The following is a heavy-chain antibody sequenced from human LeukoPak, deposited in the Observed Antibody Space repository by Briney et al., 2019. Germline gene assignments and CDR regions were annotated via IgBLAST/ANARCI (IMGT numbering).Heavy chain of an antibody. CDR1: GFTFSSYS. CDR3: ARMKTYRGYCSSTSCSRPYYMDV. D-gene: IGHD2-2*01. J-gene: IGHJ6*03. V-gene: IGHV3-21*01. CDR2: ISSSSSYI. Sequence: GGSLRLSCAVSGFTFSSYSMNWVRQAPGKGLEWVSSISSSSSYIYYADSVKGRFTISRDNAKNSLYLQMNSLRAEDTAVYYCARMKTYRGYCSSTSCSRPYYMDVWGKGTTVTVSS.